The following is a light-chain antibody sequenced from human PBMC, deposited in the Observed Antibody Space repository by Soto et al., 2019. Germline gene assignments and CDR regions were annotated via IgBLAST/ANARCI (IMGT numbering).Light chain of an antibody. CDR2: DVS. CDR1: SSDVGAFNL. CDR3: SSYTSTSTLVV. Sequence: QSALTQPASVSGSPGQSITISCTGTSSDVGAFNLVSWYQQHPGKAPKLMIYDVSERPSGVSSRFSGSKSGNTASLTISGLQAEDEADYYCSSYTSTSTLVVFGGGTKVTVL. V-gene: IGLV2-14*03. J-gene: IGLJ2*01.